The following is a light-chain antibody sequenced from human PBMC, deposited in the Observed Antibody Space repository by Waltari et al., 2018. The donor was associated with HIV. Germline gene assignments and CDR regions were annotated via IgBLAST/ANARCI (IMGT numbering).Light chain of an antibody. J-gene: IGLJ3*02. CDR3: SSYTSSSTVL. Sequence: QSALTQPASVVGSPGQSITISCTGTSSDVGGYNYVSWYQQHPGIAPKLIIYGVINRPSGVSDRFSASKSGNTASLTISGLQSEDEADYYCSSYTSSSTVLFGGGTKVTVL. CDR2: GVI. CDR1: SSDVGGYNY. V-gene: IGLV2-14*01.